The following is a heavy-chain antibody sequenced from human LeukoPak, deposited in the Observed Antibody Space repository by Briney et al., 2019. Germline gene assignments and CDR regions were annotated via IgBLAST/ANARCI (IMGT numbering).Heavy chain of an antibody. D-gene: IGHD6-19*01. CDR2: IRSKAYGGTT. CDR1: GFTFGDYA. V-gene: IGHV3-49*04. J-gene: IGHJ4*02. CDR3: AVGGSGRSTWNYFDY. Sequence: GGSLRLSCTASGFTFGDYAMSWVRQAPGKGLEWVGFIRSKAYGGTTEYAASVKGRFTISRGDSKSIAYLQMNSLKTEDTAVYYCAVGGSGRSTWNYFDYWGQGTLVTVSS.